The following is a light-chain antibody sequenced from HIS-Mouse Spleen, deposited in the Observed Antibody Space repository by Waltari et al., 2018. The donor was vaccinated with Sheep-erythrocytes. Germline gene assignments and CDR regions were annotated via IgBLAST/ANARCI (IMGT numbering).Light chain of an antibody. CDR2: AAS. CDR3: QQYYSYPYT. CDR1: QGISSY. V-gene: IGKV1-8*01. J-gene: IGKJ2*01. Sequence: AIRLTQSPSSLSASTGDRVTITCRASQGISSYLAWYQQKPGKAHKLLIYAASTLQRGVPSRFSGSGSGTDFTLTISCLQSEDFATYYCQQYYSYPYTFGQGTKLEIK.